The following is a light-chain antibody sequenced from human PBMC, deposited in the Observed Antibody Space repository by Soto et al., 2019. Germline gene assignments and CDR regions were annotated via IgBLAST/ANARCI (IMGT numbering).Light chain of an antibody. J-gene: IGKJ5*01. CDR1: QSVSSNY. CDR3: QQYGSSPPIT. Sequence: EIVLTQSPGTLSLSPGERATLSCRASQSVSSNYLAWYQQKPGQAPRLLIYGASHRATGIPDRFSGSGSGTDFTLTISRPEPEDFAVYYCQQYGSSPPITFGQGTRLEIK. V-gene: IGKV3-20*01. CDR2: GAS.